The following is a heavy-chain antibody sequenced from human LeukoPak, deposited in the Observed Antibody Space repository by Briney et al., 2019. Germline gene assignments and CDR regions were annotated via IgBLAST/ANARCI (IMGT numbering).Heavy chain of an antibody. CDR3: ARAEDQGRYFDWLPGFDP. D-gene: IGHD3-9*01. J-gene: IGHJ5*02. CDR1: GGSISGYY. CDR2: IYYNGVS. V-gene: IGHV4-59*01. Sequence: SETLSLTCTVSGGSISGYYWSWIRQPPGKGLEWIAYIYYNGVSNYNPSLKSRVIISVDSSKNQFSLKLTSVTAADTAVYYCARAEDQGRYFDWLPGFDPWGQGTLVTVSS.